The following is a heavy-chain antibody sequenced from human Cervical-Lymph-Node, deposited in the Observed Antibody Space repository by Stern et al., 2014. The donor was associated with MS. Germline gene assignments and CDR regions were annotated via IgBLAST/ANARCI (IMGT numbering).Heavy chain of an antibody. CDR1: GGTFSSYA. CDR3: ARGWSYDILTGYSY. CDR2: IIPIFGRA. J-gene: IGHJ4*02. V-gene: IGHV1-69*01. D-gene: IGHD3-9*01. Sequence: VQLVESGAEVKKPGSSGKVSCKASGGTFSSYAISWVRQAPGQGLEWMGGIIPIFGRANYAQKFQGRVTITAEEGRSTAYMELSSLRSEDTAVYYCARGWSYDILTGYSYWGQGTLVTVSS.